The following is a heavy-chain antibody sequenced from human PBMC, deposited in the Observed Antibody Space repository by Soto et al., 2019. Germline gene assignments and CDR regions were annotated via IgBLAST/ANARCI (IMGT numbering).Heavy chain of an antibody. V-gene: IGHV1-69*01. Sequence: QVQLVQSGAEVKKPGYSVKVSCKASGGTFSRYAISWVRPAPGQGLEWMGGIIPIFGTANYAQKFQGRVTITADESTSTAYMELSSLRSEDTAVYYCARCRSGWYGEDNWFDPWGQGTLVTVSS. CDR1: GGTFSRYA. J-gene: IGHJ5*02. D-gene: IGHD6-19*01. CDR3: ARCRSGWYGEDNWFDP. CDR2: IIPIFGTA.